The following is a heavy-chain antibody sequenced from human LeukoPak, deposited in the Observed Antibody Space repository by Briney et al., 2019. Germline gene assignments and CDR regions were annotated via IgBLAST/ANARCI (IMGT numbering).Heavy chain of an antibody. CDR2: ISYDGRNK. CDR3: ASEDGHNPNLGFDY. CDR1: GFSFSSYD. J-gene: IGHJ4*02. Sequence: GRSLRLSCAASGFSFSSYDMHWVRQAPGKGLEWVAVISYDGRNKYYADSVKGRFTISRDTSKNTLYLQMNSLRAEDTAVYYCASEDGHNPNLGFDYWGQGTLVTVSS. V-gene: IGHV3-30*03. D-gene: IGHD5-24*01.